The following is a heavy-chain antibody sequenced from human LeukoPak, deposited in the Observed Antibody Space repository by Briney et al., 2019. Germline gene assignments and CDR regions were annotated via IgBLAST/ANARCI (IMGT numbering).Heavy chain of an antibody. V-gene: IGHV3-66*02. D-gene: IGHD2-15*01. CDR1: GFIFSSYE. Sequence: GGALRLSCAASGFIFSSYEMNWVRQAPGKGLEWVSLLYSGGSTYYEDSANGRFTISREHSKNTLYLHMSSLRAEETAVYYCAHSYCSGGSCYPQYLQHRGQGTLVTVSS. CDR2: LYSGGST. J-gene: IGHJ1*01. CDR3: AHSYCSGGSCYPQYLQH.